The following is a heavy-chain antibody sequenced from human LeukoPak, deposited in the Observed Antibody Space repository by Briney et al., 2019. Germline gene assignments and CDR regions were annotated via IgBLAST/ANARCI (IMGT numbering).Heavy chain of an antibody. CDR2: IYTSGST. V-gene: IGHV4-61*02. CDR1: GGSISSGSYY. D-gene: IGHD3-22*01. CDR3: ARGLDYDSSDLLDY. Sequence: PSETLSLTCTVSGGSISSGSYYWSWIRQPAGKGLEWIGRIYTSGSTNYNPSLKSRVTISVDTSKSQFSLKLSSVTAADTAVYYCARGLDYDSSDLLDYWGQGTLVTVSS. J-gene: IGHJ4*02.